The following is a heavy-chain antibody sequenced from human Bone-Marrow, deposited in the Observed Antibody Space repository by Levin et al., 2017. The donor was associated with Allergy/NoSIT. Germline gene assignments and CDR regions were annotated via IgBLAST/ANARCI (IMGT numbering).Heavy chain of an antibody. J-gene: IGHJ6*03. Sequence: PGGSLRLSCTVSGFTFSIYSINWVRQAPGKGLEWVSSISGSSSYITFSDSVKGRLTISRDNAKNSLFLQMNNLRAEDTAVYYCARRNDFWSRTHGGYYFFMDVWGTGTTVTVSS. V-gene: IGHV3-21*01. D-gene: IGHD3-3*01. CDR2: ISGSSSYI. CDR3: ARRNDFWSRTHGGYYFFMDV. CDR1: GFTFSIYS.